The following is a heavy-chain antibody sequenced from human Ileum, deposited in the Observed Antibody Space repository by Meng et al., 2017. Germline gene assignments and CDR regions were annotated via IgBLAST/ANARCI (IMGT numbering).Heavy chain of an antibody. CDR1: RTSLSRSRTA. CDR3: ARGGGSYYHFDY. Sequence: SGPPLFHTSETLPLTCVTPRTSLSRSRTAWNSRTQSPSRVLKWLGRTYYRSKWFNEYAVSVKSRLTITPHKSANQFSLQLNSVTPQDAAVYYCARGGGSYYHFDYWGQGTLVTVSS. J-gene: IGHJ4*02. V-gene: IGHV6-1*01. D-gene: IGHD1-26*01. CDR2: TYYRSKWFN.